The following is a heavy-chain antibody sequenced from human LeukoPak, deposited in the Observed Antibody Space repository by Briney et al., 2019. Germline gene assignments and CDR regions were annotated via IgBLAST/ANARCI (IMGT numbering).Heavy chain of an antibody. Sequence: QPGGSLRLSCAASGFTFSSYGMSWVRQAPGKGLEWVSAISGSGGSTYYADSVKGRFTISRDNSKNTLYLQMNSLRAEDTAVYYCAKGYFDWLLLFDYWGQGTLVTVSS. V-gene: IGHV3-23*01. CDR3: AKGYFDWLLLFDY. J-gene: IGHJ4*02. D-gene: IGHD3-9*01. CDR1: GFTFSSYG. CDR2: ISGSGGST.